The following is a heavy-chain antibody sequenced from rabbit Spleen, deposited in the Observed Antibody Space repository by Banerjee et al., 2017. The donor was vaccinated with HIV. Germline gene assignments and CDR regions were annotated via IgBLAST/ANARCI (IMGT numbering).Heavy chain of an antibody. CDR1: GVSFSDRDV. J-gene: IGHJ4*01. CDR2: INASTGKP. CDR3: ARDLVGVIGWNFYL. V-gene: IGHV1S45*01. Sequence: QEQLVESGGGLVQPEGSLTLTCKASGVSFSDRDVMCWVRQAPGKGLEWIACINASTGKPVYATWAKGRFTISRPSSTTVTLRMTSLTAADRATYFCARDLVGVIGWNFYLWGPGTLVTVS. D-gene: IGHD1-1*01.